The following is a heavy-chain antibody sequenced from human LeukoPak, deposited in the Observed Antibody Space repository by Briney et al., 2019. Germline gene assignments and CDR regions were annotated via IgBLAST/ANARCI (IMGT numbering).Heavy chain of an antibody. CDR3: ASAREYCISSECYDYFQH. D-gene: IGHD2-2*01. Sequence: GGSLRLSCVGSGFTVKTNSMSWVRQAPGKGLEWVSVIYTGGSTYYADSVNGRFTISRDNSKNTLYLQMTSLTAEDTAVYYCASAREYCISSECYDYFQHWGQGTLVSVSS. J-gene: IGHJ1*01. CDR2: IYTGGST. V-gene: IGHV3-53*01. CDR1: GFTVKTNS.